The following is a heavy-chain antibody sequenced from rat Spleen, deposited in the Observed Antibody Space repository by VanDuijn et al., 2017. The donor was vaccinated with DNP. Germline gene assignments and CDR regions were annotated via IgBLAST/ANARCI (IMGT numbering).Heavy chain of an antibody. V-gene: IGHV2S12*01. Sequence: QVQLKESGPGLVQPSQTLSLTCTVSGFSLTSYGVSWVRQPPGKGLEWIAAISSGGSTYYNSALKSRLSISRDTSKSQVFLKMNSLQTEDTAIYFCTRDTYSSYIGDAWGQGTSVTVSS. D-gene: IGHD1-2*01. CDR3: TRDTYSSYIGDA. J-gene: IGHJ4*01. CDR2: ISSGGST. CDR1: GFSLTSYG.